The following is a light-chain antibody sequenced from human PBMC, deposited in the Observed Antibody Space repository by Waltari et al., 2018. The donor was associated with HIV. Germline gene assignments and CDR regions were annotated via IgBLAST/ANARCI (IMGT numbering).Light chain of an antibody. Sequence: DVQMTQSPSTLSAAVGDRVAITCRASQIINNWLAWYQQKPGRPPKLIIYKTSNLESGVPARFIGSGSGAEFTLTIDGLQPDDFATYFCQQYNSHSYTFGQGTRLDI. CDR1: QIINNW. CDR2: KTS. J-gene: IGKJ2*01. V-gene: IGKV1-5*03. CDR3: QQYNSHSYT.